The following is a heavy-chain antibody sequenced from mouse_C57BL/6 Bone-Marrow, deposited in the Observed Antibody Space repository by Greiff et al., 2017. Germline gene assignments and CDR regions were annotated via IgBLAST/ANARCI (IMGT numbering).Heavy chain of an antibody. CDR2: IWRGGST. Sequence: VKLMESGPGLVQPSQSLSITCTVSGFSLTSYGVHWVRQSPGTGLEWLGVIWRGGSTDYNAAFMSRLSITKDNSKSQVFFKMNSLQADDTAIYYCAKAYLLGDYWGQGTSVTVSS. CDR3: AKAYLLGDY. V-gene: IGHV2-5*01. CDR1: GFSLTSYG. D-gene: IGHD2-1*01. J-gene: IGHJ4*01.